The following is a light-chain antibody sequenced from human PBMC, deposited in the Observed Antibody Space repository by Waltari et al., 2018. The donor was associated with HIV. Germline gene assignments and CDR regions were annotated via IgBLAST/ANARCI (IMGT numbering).Light chain of an antibody. Sequence: ETVSTQSSGTLPLSPGDRATLTCRASQSVSSRYLVWYQQKPGQAPRLLIYGASSRATGIPDRFSGSGSGTDFTLTISRLEPEDLAVYYCQQYGSSPITFGQGTRLEIK. J-gene: IGKJ5*01. CDR3: QQYGSSPIT. CDR2: GAS. CDR1: QSVSSRY. V-gene: IGKV3-20*01.